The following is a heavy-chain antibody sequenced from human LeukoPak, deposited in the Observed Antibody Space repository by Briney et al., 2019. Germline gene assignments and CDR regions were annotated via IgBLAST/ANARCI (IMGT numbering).Heavy chain of an antibody. D-gene: IGHD1-26*01. J-gene: IGHJ4*02. Sequence: PSETLSLTCTVSGGSISSGSYYWSWIRQPAGKGLEWIGRMSTSGSTNYNPSLKSRVTISVDTSKNQFSLKLSSVTAADTAVYYCAREEALGSGSFDYWGQGTLVTVSS. CDR1: GGSISSGSYY. V-gene: IGHV4-61*02. CDR3: AREEALGSGSFDY. CDR2: MSTSGST.